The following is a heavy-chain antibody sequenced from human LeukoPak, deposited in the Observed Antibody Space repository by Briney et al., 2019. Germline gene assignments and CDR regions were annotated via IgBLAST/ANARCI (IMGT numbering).Heavy chain of an antibody. J-gene: IGHJ1*01. Sequence: SETLSLTCTVSGGSLSPYYWTWIRQPPGKELEWIGYIYHTGTTRYNPSLNSRVTISVETSKNQFSLRLNSVTAADPAIYYCARLDSGDHGNIPHWGQGTLVTVSS. V-gene: IGHV4-59*08. CDR3: ARLDSGDHGNIPH. CDR1: GGSLSPYY. D-gene: IGHD1-26*01. CDR2: IYHTGTT.